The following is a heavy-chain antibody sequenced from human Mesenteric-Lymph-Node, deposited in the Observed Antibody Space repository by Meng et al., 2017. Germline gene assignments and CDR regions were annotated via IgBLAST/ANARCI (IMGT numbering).Heavy chain of an antibody. Sequence: GGSLRLSCAASGFTFSTYSMNWVRQAPGKGLEWVASISGSSLSGYIYYADSVKGRFTISRDNAKNSLDLQMNSLRAEDTAVYYCARVGTEPMRAFDIWGQGTMVTVSS. CDR3: ARVGTEPMRAFDI. J-gene: IGHJ3*02. CDR2: ISGSSLSGYI. V-gene: IGHV3-21*01. CDR1: GFTFSTYS. D-gene: IGHD1-1*01.